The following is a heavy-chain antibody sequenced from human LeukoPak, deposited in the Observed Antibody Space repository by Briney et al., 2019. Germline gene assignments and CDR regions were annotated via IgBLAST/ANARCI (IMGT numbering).Heavy chain of an antibody. D-gene: IGHD3-10*01. CDR1: GFLLSTTSVG. V-gene: IGHV2-5*01. J-gene: IGHJ4*02. Sequence: SGPTLANPTQTLTLTCTFSGFLLSTTSVGVAWIRLSPGKALEWLAVNYWNDDKSYSPSLKSRLTITKDTSKNQVVLIMTNMDPVDTGTYYCAHKGRGSGSYNMWGQGTLVTVSS. CDR2: NYWNDDK. CDR3: AHKGRGSGSYNM.